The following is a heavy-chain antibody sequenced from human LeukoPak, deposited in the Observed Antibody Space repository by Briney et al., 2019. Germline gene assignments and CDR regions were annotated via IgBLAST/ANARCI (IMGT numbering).Heavy chain of an antibody. D-gene: IGHD1-14*01. J-gene: IGHJ3*02. CDR2: IYTSGST. CDR3: ARRTIRMGTLDAFDI. Sequence: PSETLSLTCTVSGGSISSYYWSWIRQPAGKGLEWIGRIYTSGSTNYNPSLKSRVTMSVDTSKNQFSLKLSSVTAADTAVYYCARRTIRMGTLDAFDIWGQGTMVTVSS. CDR1: GGSISSYY. V-gene: IGHV4-4*07.